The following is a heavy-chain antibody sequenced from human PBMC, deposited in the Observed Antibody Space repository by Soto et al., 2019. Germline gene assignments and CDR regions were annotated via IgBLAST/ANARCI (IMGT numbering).Heavy chain of an antibody. V-gene: IGHV3-30-3*01. CDR1: GFTFSSYA. J-gene: IGHJ6*02. D-gene: IGHD6-6*01. CDR2: ISYDGSNK. CDR3: ARDLIAARPRYYYYGMDV. Sequence: SLRLSCAASGFTFSSYAMHWVRQAPGKGLEWVAVISYDGSNKYYADSVKGRFTISRDNSKNTLYLQMNSLRAEDTAVYYCARDLIAARPRYYYYGMDVWGQGTTVTVSS.